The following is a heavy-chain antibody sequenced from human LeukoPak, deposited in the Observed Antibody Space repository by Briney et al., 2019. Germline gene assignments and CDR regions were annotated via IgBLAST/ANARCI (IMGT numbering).Heavy chain of an antibody. D-gene: IGHD3-9*01. CDR2: IYWNDDK. V-gene: IGHV2-5*01. CDR3: AHQGGYDILTGYYFDY. Sequence: SGPTLVKPTQTLTLTCTFSGFSFSTSGVGVGWIRQPPGKALEWLALIYWNDDKRYSPSLKSRLTITKDTSKNQVVLTMTNMDPVDTATYYCAHQGGYDILTGYYFDYWGQGTLVTVSS. J-gene: IGHJ4*02. CDR1: GFSFSTSGVG.